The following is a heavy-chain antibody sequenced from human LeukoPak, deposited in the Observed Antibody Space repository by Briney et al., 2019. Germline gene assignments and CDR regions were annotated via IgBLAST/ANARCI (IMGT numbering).Heavy chain of an antibody. CDR2: IYYSGST. CDR3: ARSSTFYFDY. Sequence: SETLFLTCTVSGGSISSSSYYWGWFSQPPVKGLEWSGCIYYSGSTYYNPSLKSRVTISVDTSKNQFSLKLSSVTAADTAVYYCARSSTFYFDYWGQGTLVTVSS. V-gene: IGHV4-39*01. CDR1: GGSISSSSYY. J-gene: IGHJ4*02. D-gene: IGHD3-3*02.